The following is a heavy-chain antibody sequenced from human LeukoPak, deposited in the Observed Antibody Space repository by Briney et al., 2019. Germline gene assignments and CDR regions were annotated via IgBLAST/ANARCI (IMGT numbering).Heavy chain of an antibody. Sequence: PSETLSLTCTVSGGSISSYYWSWIRQPAGKGLEWIGRIYTSGSTNYNPSLKSRVTMSVDTSKNQFSLKLSSVTAADTAVYYCARALRWLQFGDAFDTWGQGTMVTVSS. J-gene: IGHJ3*02. CDR2: IYTSGST. V-gene: IGHV4-4*07. D-gene: IGHD5-24*01. CDR1: GGSISSYY. CDR3: ARALRWLQFGDAFDT.